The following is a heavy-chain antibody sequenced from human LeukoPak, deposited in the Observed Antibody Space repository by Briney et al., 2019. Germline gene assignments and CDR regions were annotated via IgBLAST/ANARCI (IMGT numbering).Heavy chain of an antibody. Sequence: EASVTVSCTASGGTFSTFGITWVRQAPGQGLEWMGGTIPIFGAKHYAQKFRGRVTFTADNSTTTTFMELSSLRSEDTALYFCASYSNWGDFDSWGQGTLVTVSS. V-gene: IGHV1-69*06. CDR2: TIPIFGAK. D-gene: IGHD7-27*01. J-gene: IGHJ4*02. CDR3: ASYSNWGDFDS. CDR1: GGTFSTFG.